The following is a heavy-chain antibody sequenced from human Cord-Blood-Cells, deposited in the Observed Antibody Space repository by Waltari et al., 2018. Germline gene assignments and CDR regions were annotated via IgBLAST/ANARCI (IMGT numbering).Heavy chain of an antibody. V-gene: IGHV4-34*01. CDR3: ARGSGRGLGIIL. D-gene: IGHD3-10*01. J-gene: IGHJ4*02. CDR2: INHSGST. Sequence: QVQLQQWGAGLLRPSETLSVTVAYYGGSVSGYYWSWIRQPPWKGLEWIGEINHSGSTNYNPSLKSRVTISVDTSKTQFSLKLSSVTAADTAVYYCARGSGRGLGIILWGQGTLFTVSS. CDR1: GGSVSGYY.